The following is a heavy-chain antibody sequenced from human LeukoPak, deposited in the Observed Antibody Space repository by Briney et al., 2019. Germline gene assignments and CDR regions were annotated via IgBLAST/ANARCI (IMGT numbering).Heavy chain of an antibody. D-gene: IGHD2-2*03. J-gene: IGHJ4*02. CDR3: ARDKHLGFSSGTKYYPYYLDS. CDR2: ISNSGST. V-gene: IGHV4-59*01. CDR1: GGSITASY. Sequence: PSETLSLTCTVSGGSITASYWTWVRQPPGKGLEYIGYISNSGSTNYNPSLKSRVTISVDTAKNHLSVNLTSVTDADTAVYYCARDKHLGFSSGTKYYPYYLDSWGQGIQVTVSS.